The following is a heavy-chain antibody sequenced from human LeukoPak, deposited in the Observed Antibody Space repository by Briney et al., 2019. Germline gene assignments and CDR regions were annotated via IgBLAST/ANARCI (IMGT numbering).Heavy chain of an antibody. V-gene: IGHV1-2*02. CDR3: ARLSVMVRGASGLTD. J-gene: IGHJ4*02. CDR1: GYTFTGYY. CDR2: INPNSGGT. D-gene: IGHD3-10*01. Sequence: ASVKVSCKASGYTFTGYYMHWVRQAPGQGLEWMGWINPNSGGTNCAQKFQGRVTMTRDTSISTAYMELSRLRSDDTAVYYCARLSVMVRGASGLTDWGQGTLVTVSS.